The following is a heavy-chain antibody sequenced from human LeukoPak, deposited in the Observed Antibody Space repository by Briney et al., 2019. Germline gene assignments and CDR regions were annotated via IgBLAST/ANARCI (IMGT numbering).Heavy chain of an antibody. J-gene: IGHJ4*02. CDR2: ISAYNGNT. V-gene: IGHV1-18*01. D-gene: IGHD3-10*01. CDR1: GYTFTSYG. Sequence: GASVKVSCKASGYTFTSYGISWVRQAPGQGLEWMGWISAYNGNTNYAQKLQGRVTMTTDTSTSTAYMELRSLRSDDTAVYYCARRYCGSGSYYEAIMYFDYWGQGTLVTVSS. CDR3: ARRYCGSGSYYEAIMYFDY.